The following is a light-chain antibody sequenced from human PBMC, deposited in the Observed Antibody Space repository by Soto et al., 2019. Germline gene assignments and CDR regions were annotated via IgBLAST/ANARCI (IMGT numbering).Light chain of an antibody. Sequence: QSVLTQPPSASGTPGQRVTISCSGSSSNIGSNTVNWYQQLPGTAPKLLIYSNNQRPSGVPDRFSGSKSGTSASLAIRGPQSWDEADYYCAAWDDSLNGRVFGGGTKLTVL. CDR3: AAWDDSLNGRV. J-gene: IGLJ3*02. CDR2: SNN. CDR1: SSNIGSNT. V-gene: IGLV1-44*01.